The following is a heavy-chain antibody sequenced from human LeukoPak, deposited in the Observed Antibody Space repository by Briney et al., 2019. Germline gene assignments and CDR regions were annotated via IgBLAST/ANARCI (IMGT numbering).Heavy chain of an antibody. D-gene: IGHD2-2*01. V-gene: IGHV4-59*01. CDR2: IHYSGST. CDR1: AGSISSYY. CDR3: ARTGSSTWYNFDY. J-gene: IGHJ4*02. Sequence: SETLSLTCTVSAGSISSYYWTWIRQPPGKGLEWIGYIHYSGSTNYNPSLTSRVTISIDTSKNQFSLKLSSVTAADTAVYYCARTGSSTWYNFDYWGQGTLVTVSS.